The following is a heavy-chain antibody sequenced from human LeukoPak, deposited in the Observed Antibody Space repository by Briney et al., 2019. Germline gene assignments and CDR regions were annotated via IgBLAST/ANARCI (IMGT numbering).Heavy chain of an antibody. CDR3: ARGAYTYGSDAFAI. CDR1: GDSINSGGFY. CDR2: IYSSGNT. D-gene: IGHD5-18*01. J-gene: IGHJ3*02. Sequence: SETLSLTRTVSGDSINSGGFYWNWIRQHPGKGLEWIGYIYSSGNTYHNPSLKSRVIISLDTTKNQFSLNLSSVTAADTAVYYCARGAYTYGSDAFAIWGQGTMVAVSS. V-gene: IGHV4-31*03.